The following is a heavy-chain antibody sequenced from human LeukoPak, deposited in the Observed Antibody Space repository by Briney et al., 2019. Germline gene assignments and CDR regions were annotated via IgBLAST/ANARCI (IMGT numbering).Heavy chain of an antibody. CDR2: IKSKTDGGTT. J-gene: IGHJ3*02. Sequence: GGFLRLSCSASGFTFSTYWMSWVRQAPGKGLEWVGRIKSKTDGGTTDYAAPVKGRFTISRDDSKNTLYLQMNSLKTEDTAVYYCTTDVALDAFDIWGQGTMVTVSS. CDR3: TTDVALDAFDI. V-gene: IGHV3-15*01. CDR1: GFTFSTYW.